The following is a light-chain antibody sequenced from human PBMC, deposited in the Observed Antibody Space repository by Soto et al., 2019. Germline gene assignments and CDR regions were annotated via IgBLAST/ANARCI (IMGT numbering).Light chain of an antibody. CDR1: QSISSY. V-gene: IGKV1-39*01. J-gene: IGKJ4*01. Sequence: DIPMTQSPSSLSASVGDRVTITCRASQSISSYLNWYQQKPGKAPKLLIYAASSLQSGVPSRFSCSGSGTDFTLPISSLQPEDLATYYCQQSYSTLLTFGGGTKVEIK. CDR2: AAS. CDR3: QQSYSTLLT.